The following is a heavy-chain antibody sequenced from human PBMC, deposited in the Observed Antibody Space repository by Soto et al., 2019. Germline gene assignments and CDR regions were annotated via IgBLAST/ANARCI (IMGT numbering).Heavy chain of an antibody. V-gene: IGHV4-31*03. J-gene: IGHJ4*02. CDR3: AGDGYSLDY. CDR2: IYDSGTT. CDR1: GGSVGSGGYS. D-gene: IGHD4-4*01. Sequence: QVRLKESGPGLVRPSQTLSLACSVSGGSVGSGGYSWTWIRQHPGKGLEWIGYIYDSGTTYYTPSLRSRVTMSLDTSKNQFSLKLISLTAADTAVYYCAGDGYSLDYWGQGTLVTVSS.